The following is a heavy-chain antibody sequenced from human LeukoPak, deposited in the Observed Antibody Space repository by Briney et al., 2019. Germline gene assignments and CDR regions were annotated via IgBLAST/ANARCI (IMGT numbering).Heavy chain of an antibody. CDR2: INTNTGNP. Sequence: GALGKASCKAFGYTFTSYAINWGRQAPGQGLEWMVCINTNTGNPTYAQGFTGRFVFSLDTSVSTAYLQISSLKAEDTAVYYCASPNQWDLNAFDIWGQGTMVTVSS. CDR3: ASPNQWDLNAFDI. V-gene: IGHV7-4-1*02. D-gene: IGHD1-26*01. J-gene: IGHJ3*02. CDR1: GYTFTSYA.